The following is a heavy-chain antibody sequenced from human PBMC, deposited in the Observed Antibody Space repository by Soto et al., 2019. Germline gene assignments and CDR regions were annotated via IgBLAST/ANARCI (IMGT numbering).Heavy chain of an antibody. CDR2: IYWDDDK. Sequence: QITLKESGPTLVKPTQTLTLTCTFSGFSLSTSGVGVGWIRQPPGKALEWLALIYWDDDKRYSPSLKSRLTIXXDXSIXQVVLTMTNMDPVDTATYYCAHVALGSSTSGTFDYWGQGTLVTVSS. D-gene: IGHD2-2*01. V-gene: IGHV2-5*02. CDR1: GFSLSTSGVG. J-gene: IGHJ4*02. CDR3: AHVALGSSTSGTFDY.